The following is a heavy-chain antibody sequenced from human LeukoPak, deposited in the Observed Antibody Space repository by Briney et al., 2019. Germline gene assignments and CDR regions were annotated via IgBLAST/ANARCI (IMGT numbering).Heavy chain of an antibody. J-gene: IGHJ4*02. Sequence: GESLKISCKASGYTFTGYYMHWVRQAPGQGLEWMGWINPNSGGTNYAQKFQGRVTMTRDTSISTAYMELSRLRSDDTAVYYCARELEDIVVVPAAVDYWGQGTLVTVSS. CDR3: ARELEDIVVVPAAVDY. CDR1: GYTFTGYY. V-gene: IGHV1-2*02. D-gene: IGHD2-2*01. CDR2: INPNSGGT.